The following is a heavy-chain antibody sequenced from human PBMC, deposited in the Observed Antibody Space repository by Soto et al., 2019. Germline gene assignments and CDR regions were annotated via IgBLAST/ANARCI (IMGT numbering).Heavy chain of an antibody. CDR1: GFTFSSYG. Sequence: QVQLVESGGGVVQPGRSLRLSCAASGFTFSSYGMHWVRQAPGKGLEWVAVISYDGSNKYYADSVKGRFTISRDNSKNTLYLQMNSLRAEDTAVYYCAKDVIAVKAFDIWGQGTMVTVSS. V-gene: IGHV3-30*18. CDR3: AKDVIAVKAFDI. J-gene: IGHJ3*02. D-gene: IGHD6-19*01. CDR2: ISYDGSNK.